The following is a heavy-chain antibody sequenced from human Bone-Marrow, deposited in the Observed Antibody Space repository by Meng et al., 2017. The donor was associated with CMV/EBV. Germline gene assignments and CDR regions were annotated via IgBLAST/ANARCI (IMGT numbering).Heavy chain of an antibody. Sequence: GGSLRLSCAASGFTFSSYAMSWVRQAPGKGLEWVSAISGSGGSTYYADSVKGRFTISRDNSKNTLYLQMNSLRAEDTAVYYCARDRSGSYYFDYWGQGTLVTVSS. D-gene: IGHD1-26*01. V-gene: IGHV3-23*01. CDR1: GFTFSSYA. CDR3: ARDRSGSYYFDY. CDR2: ISGSGGST. J-gene: IGHJ4*02.